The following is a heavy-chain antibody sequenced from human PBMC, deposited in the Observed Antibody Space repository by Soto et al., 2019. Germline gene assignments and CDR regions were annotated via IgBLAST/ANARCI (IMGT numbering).Heavy chain of an antibody. Sequence: QVQLVQSGAEVKKPGASVKVSCKASGYTFTGYYMHWVRQAPGQGLEWMGWINPNSGGTNYAQKFQGWGTMTRDTSISTAYMELSRLRSDDTAVYYCARAASSSSYYYYYYGMDVWGQGTTVTVSS. CDR2: INPNSGGT. D-gene: IGHD6-13*01. J-gene: IGHJ6*02. CDR1: GYTFTGYY. V-gene: IGHV1-2*04. CDR3: ARAASSSSYYYYYYGMDV.